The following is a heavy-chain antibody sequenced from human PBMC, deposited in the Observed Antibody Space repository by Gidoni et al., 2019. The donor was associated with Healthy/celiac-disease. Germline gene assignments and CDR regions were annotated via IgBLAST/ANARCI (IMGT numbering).Heavy chain of an antibody. CDR2: IYYSGST. J-gene: IGHJ6*02. CDR1: GGSISRGGYS. Sequence: QVQLQESGPGLVKPSQPLSLTGPVSGGSISRGGYSWSWIRQHPGKGLAWIVYIYYSGSTYYNPSLKSRVTISVDTSKHQFSLKLSSVTAADTAVYYCARRRPIVGATLYYYYGMDVWGQGTTVTVSS. V-gene: IGHV4-31*03. CDR3: ARRRPIVGATLYYYYGMDV. D-gene: IGHD1-26*01.